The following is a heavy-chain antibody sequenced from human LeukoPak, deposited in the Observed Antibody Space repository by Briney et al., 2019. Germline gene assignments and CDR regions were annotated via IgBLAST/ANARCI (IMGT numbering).Heavy chain of an antibody. CDR1: GGTFSSYA. V-gene: IGHV1-8*03. J-gene: IGHJ3*02. CDR3: ARVDYSNDFDI. CDR2: MNPNSGNT. Sequence: ASVKVSCKASGGTFSSYAISWVRQATGQGLEWLGWMNPNSGNTGCAQKFQGRVTITRNTSISTAYMELSSLRSEDTAVYYCARVDYSNDFDIWGQGTMVTVSS. D-gene: IGHD4-11*01.